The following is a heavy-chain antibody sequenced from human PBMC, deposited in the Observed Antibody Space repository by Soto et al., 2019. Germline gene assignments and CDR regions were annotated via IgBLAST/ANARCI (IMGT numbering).Heavy chain of an antibody. CDR2: IDHSGST. CDR1: GGSFSGYY. V-gene: IGHV4-34*01. J-gene: IGHJ4*02. Sequence: SETLSLTCAVYGGSFSGYYWSWIRQSPEKGLEWIGEIDHSGSTNQNPSLKSRVSISVDTSKNQFSLKLRSLTAADTAVYYCARGVPDAPDKYYFDSWGLGTLVTVSS. CDR3: ARGVPDAPDKYYFDS.